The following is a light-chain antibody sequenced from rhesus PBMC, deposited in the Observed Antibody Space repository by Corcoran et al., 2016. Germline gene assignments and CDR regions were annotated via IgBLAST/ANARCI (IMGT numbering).Light chain of an antibody. Sequence: DIQMTQSPSSLSASVGDTVTITCRASQGSSSWLAWDQQNPGKAPKLLIYKAASLQSGGPSRFSGGGSGTDFTLTISSLQSEDFATYYCQQYSSRPWTFGQGTKVEIK. V-gene: IGKV1-22*01. CDR3: QQYSSRPWT. CDR2: KAA. CDR1: QGSSSW. J-gene: IGKJ1*01.